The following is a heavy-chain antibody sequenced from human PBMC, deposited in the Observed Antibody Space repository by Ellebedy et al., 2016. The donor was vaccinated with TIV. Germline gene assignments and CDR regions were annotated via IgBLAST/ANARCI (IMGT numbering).Heavy chain of an antibody. V-gene: IGHV3-53*01. CDR2: IDRSGGT. CDR3: ASELRVGY. CDR1: GFTVSTNY. D-gene: IGHD5-12*01. Sequence: GESLKISCAASGFTVSTNYMSWVRQAPGRGLEWVSIIDRSGGTYYARSVKGRFTISRDISKNTVNLQMNSLRAEDTAVYYCASELRVGYWGQGTLVTVSS. J-gene: IGHJ4*02.